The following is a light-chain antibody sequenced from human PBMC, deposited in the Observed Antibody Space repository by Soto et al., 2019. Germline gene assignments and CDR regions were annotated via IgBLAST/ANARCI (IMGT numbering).Light chain of an antibody. J-gene: IGKJ2*01. CDR1: QSVSSY. CDR2: DAS. Sequence: EIVLTQSPATLSLSPGERATLSCRASQSVSSYLAWYQQKPGQAPRLLIYDASNGATVIPARFSGSGSGTDFTLTISSLEPEDFAVYYCQQRSNWPPVYTFGQGTKLEIK. V-gene: IGKV3-11*01. CDR3: QQRSNWPPVYT.